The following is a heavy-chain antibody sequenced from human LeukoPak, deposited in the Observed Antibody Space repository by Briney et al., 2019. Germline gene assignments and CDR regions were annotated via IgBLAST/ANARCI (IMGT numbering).Heavy chain of an antibody. Sequence: GGSLRLSCAASGFTFSSYSMNWVRQAPGKGLEWVSSISSSSSYIYYADSVKGRFTISRDNPKNTLYLQMNSLRPEDTAVYYCAKGGYSSSVDYWGQGTLVTVSS. CDR3: AKGGYSSSVDY. CDR2: ISSSSSYI. J-gene: IGHJ4*02. CDR1: GFTFSSYS. D-gene: IGHD6-13*01. V-gene: IGHV3-21*01.